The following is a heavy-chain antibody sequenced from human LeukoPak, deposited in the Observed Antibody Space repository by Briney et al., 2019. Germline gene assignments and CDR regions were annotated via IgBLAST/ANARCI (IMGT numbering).Heavy chain of an antibody. Sequence: SVKVSCKASGGTFSSYAISWVRQAPGQGLEWMGGIIPIFGTANYAQKFQGRVTITADESTSTAYMELSSLRPEDTAVYYCARHYGDTYFDGMDVWGKGTTVTVSS. V-gene: IGHV1-69*01. J-gene: IGHJ6*04. CDR1: GGTFSSYA. D-gene: IGHD4-17*01. CDR3: ARHYGDTYFDGMDV. CDR2: IIPIFGTA.